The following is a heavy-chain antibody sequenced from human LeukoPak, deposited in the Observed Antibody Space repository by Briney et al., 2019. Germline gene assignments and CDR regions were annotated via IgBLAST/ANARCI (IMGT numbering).Heavy chain of an antibody. CDR3: TTYGRDGYRGYY. Sequence: GGSLRLSCAASGFTFNNYSMSWVRQAPGKGLEWVSYISGSSSTIYYADSVKGRFTISRDNAKNSLYLQISSLRAEDTAAYYCTTYGRDGYRGYYWGQGTLVTVSS. CDR1: GFTFNNYS. CDR2: ISGSSSTI. V-gene: IGHV3-48*04. D-gene: IGHD5-24*01. J-gene: IGHJ4*02.